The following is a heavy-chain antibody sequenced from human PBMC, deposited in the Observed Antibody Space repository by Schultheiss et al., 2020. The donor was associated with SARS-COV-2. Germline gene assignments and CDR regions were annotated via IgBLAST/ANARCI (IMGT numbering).Heavy chain of an antibody. V-gene: IGHV3-21*04. CDR1: GFTFSSYS. D-gene: IGHD6-19*01. Sequence: GGSLRLSCAASGFTFSSYSMNWVRQAPGKGLEWVSAISGSGGSTYYADSVKGRFTISRDNAKNSLYLQMNSLRAEDTAVYYCAREEGGWRYFQHWGQGTLVTVSS. J-gene: IGHJ1*01. CDR2: ISGSGGST. CDR3: AREEGGWRYFQH.